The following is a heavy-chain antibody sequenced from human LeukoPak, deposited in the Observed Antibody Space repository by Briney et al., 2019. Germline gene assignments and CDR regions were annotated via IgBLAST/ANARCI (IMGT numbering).Heavy chain of an antibody. J-gene: IGHJ1*01. Sequence: GALRLSCAASGFTFSTYSMSWVRQAPGKGPEWVSVISSRSTYIYYADSVKGRFTISRDNAKNTVSLQMNSLRAEDTGVYYCARAPSEIGGYYPEYFRHWGQGTLVIVSS. V-gene: IGHV3-21*01. CDR3: ARAPSEIGGYYPEYFRH. D-gene: IGHD3-22*01. CDR2: ISSRSTYI. CDR1: GFTFSTYS.